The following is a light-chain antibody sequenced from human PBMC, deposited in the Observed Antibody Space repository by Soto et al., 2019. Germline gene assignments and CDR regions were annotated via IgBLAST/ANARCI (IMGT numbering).Light chain of an antibody. CDR2: KIS. Sequence: DVVMTQTPLSSPVTLGQPASISCWSSESLVHSNGNTYLSWLQQRPGQPPRVLIHKISNRFSGVTDRFTGSGAGTYFTLKISRVEAEDVGIYYCMQATHFPRTFGQGTKVEIK. V-gene: IGKV2-24*01. CDR1: ESLVHSNGNTY. J-gene: IGKJ1*01. CDR3: MQATHFPRT.